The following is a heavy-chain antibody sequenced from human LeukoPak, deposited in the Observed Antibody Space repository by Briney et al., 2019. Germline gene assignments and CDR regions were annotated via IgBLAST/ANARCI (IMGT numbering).Heavy chain of an antibody. J-gene: IGHJ6*02. V-gene: IGHV1-2*02. CDR2: INPNSGGT. CDR1: GYTFTGYY. Sequence: ASVKVSCKASGYTFTGYYMHWVRQAPGQGLEWMGWINPNSGGTNYAQKFQGRVTMTRDTSISTAYMEPSRLRSDDTAVYYCARDGVEMATRNYYYYGMDVWGQGTTVTVSS. D-gene: IGHD5-24*01. CDR3: ARDGVEMATRNYYYYGMDV.